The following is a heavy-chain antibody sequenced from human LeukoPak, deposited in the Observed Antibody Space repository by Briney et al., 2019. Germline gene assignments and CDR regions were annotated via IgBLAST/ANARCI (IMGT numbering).Heavy chain of an antibody. V-gene: IGHV3-48*03. Sequence: GGSQRLSCAASGFTFSSYKMNWVRQAPGKGLEWVSYISSSGSTIYYADSVKGRFTISRDNAKNSLYLQMNSLRAEDTAVYYCAELGITMIGGVWGKGTTVTISS. CDR1: GFTFSSYK. CDR2: ISSSGSTI. D-gene: IGHD3-10*02. CDR3: AELGITMIGGV. J-gene: IGHJ6*04.